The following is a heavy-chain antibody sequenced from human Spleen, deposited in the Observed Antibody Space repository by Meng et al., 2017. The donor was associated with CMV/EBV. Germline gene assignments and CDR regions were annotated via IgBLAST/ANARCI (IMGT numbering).Heavy chain of an antibody. Sequence: GESLKISCAVSGFTFSRHNMNWVRQAPGKGLEWVSYVSSSGSTKYYADSVKGRFTISRDNAKNSLYLQMNSLRAEDTAFYYCAKDRAAAGNPGDYWGQGTLVTVSS. V-gene: IGHV3-48*04. J-gene: IGHJ4*02. CDR2: VSSSGSTK. CDR3: AKDRAAAGNPGDY. D-gene: IGHD6-13*01. CDR1: GFTFSRHN.